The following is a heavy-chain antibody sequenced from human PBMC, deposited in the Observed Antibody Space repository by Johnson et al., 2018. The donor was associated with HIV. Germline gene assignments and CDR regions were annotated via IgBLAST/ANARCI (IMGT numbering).Heavy chain of an antibody. D-gene: IGHD6-13*01. V-gene: IGHV3-33*01. J-gene: IGHJ3*02. CDR3: ARNWAAGIAAATMWWHAFDI. Sequence: QEQLVESGGGVVQPGRSLRLSCAASGFTFSSYGMHWVRQAPGKGLEWVAVIWYDGSNKYYADSVKGRFTISRDNSKNTLYLQMNSLRAEETAVYYCARNWAAGIAAATMWWHAFDIWGQGTMVTVSS. CDR1: GFTFSSYG. CDR2: IWYDGSNK.